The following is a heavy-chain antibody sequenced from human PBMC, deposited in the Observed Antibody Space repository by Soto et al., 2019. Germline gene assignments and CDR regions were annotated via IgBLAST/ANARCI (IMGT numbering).Heavy chain of an antibody. D-gene: IGHD6-13*01. CDR2: IIPILGIA. CDR3: AVAPYRSSQGWLSYFPP. Sequence: QVQLVQSGAEVKKPGSSVKVSCKASGGTFSSYTISWVRQAPGQGLEWMGRIIPILGIANYAQKFQGRVTITADKTTSTAYMELSSLGTEDTAGNYCAVAPYRSSQGWLSYFPPWGQGTLVTVSS. J-gene: IGHJ1*01. V-gene: IGHV1-69*02. CDR1: GGTFSSYT.